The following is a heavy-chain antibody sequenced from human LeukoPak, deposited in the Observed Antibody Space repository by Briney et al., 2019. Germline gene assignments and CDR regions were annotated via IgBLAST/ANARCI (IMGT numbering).Heavy chain of an antibody. Sequence: ASVKVSCKASGYTFTGYYMHWVRQAPGQGLEWMGWINPNSGGTNYAQKFQGRVTMTEDTSTDTAYMELSSLRSEDTAVYYCATASKWERDAFDIWGQGTMVTVSS. J-gene: IGHJ3*02. V-gene: IGHV1-2*02. D-gene: IGHD1-26*01. CDR2: INPNSGGT. CDR3: ATASKWERDAFDI. CDR1: GYTFTGYY.